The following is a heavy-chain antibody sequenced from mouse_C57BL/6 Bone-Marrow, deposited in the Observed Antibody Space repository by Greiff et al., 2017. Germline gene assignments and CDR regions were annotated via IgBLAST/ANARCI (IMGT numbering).Heavy chain of an antibody. V-gene: IGHV5-16*01. CDR3: AREGEWYFDY. D-gene: IGHD1-3*01. Sequence: EVMLVESEGGLVQPGRSMKLSCTASGFTFSDYYMAWVRQVPEKGLEWVANINYDGSSTYYLDSLKSRFIISRDNEKNMLYLQKSILKSEDTTTYYCAREGEWYFDYWGQGTTLTVSS. CDR2: INYDGSST. CDR1: GFTFSDYY. J-gene: IGHJ2*01.